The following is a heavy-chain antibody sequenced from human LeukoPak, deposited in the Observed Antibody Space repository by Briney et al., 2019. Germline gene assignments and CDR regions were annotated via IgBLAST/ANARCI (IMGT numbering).Heavy chain of an antibody. J-gene: IGHJ4*02. CDR2: ISASNGNT. D-gene: IGHD3-10*01. CDR1: GYTFTSYG. Sequence: ASVKVSCKASGYTFTSYGISWVRQAPGQGLEWMGWISASNGNTNYAQKLQGRVTMTTDTSTSTAYMELRSLRSDDTAVYYCARDKYYYGSGSYYRKTDFDYWGQGTLVTVSS. V-gene: IGHV1-18*01. CDR3: ARDKYYYGSGSYYRKTDFDY.